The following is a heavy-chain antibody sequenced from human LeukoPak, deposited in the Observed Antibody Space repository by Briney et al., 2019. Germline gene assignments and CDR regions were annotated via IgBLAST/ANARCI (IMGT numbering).Heavy chain of an antibody. CDR2: ISYDGSNK. Sequence: GGSLRLSCAASGFTFSSYAMHWVRQAPGKGLEWVAVISYDGSNKYYADSVKGRFTISRGNSKNTLYLQMNSLRAEDTAVYYCARDTPGEIVPAAIMYYFDYWGQGTLVTVSS. D-gene: IGHD2-2*01. V-gene: IGHV3-30-3*01. CDR1: GFTFSSYA. CDR3: ARDTPGEIVPAAIMYYFDY. J-gene: IGHJ4*02.